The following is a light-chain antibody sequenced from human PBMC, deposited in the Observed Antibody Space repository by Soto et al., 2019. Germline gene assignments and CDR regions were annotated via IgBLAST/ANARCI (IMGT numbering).Light chain of an antibody. CDR3: QQRSNWPPYT. V-gene: IGKV3-11*01. J-gene: IGKJ2*01. CDR1: QSVSSY. Sequence: EVVLTQSPATLSLSPGERATLSCRASQSVSSYLAWYQQKPGQAPRLLIYGASTRATGIPARFSGSGSGTDFTLTISSLEPEDFAVYYCQQRSNWPPYTFGQGTKVEIK. CDR2: GAS.